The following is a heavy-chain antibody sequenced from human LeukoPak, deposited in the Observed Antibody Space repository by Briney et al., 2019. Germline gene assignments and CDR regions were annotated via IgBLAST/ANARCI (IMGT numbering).Heavy chain of an antibody. CDR1: GGTFSSYA. CDR3: ARVHNHYYDSSGYYFPHFDY. J-gene: IGHJ4*02. V-gene: IGHV1-69*13. Sequence: SVKVSCKASGGTFSSYAISWVRQAPGQGLEWMGGIIPIFGTANYAQKFQGRVTITADESTSTAYMELSSLRSEDTAVYYCARVHNHYYDSSGYYFPHFDYWGQGALVTVSS. D-gene: IGHD3-22*01. CDR2: IIPIFGTA.